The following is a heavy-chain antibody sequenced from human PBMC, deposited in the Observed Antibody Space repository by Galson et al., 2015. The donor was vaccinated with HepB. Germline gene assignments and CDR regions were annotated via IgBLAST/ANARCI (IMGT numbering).Heavy chain of an antibody. V-gene: IGHV3-48*03. J-gene: IGHJ6*02. CDR1: GFTFSGYE. CDR3: VRGQLLQDV. CDR2: ISGSGSSI. D-gene: IGHD2-15*01. Sequence: SLRLSCATSGFTFSGYEMNWLRQSPGKWLEWVAYISGSGSSIHYADSVKGRLTISRDNAKNSLYLQMNSLRAEDTAVYHCVRGQLLQDVWGQGTTVTVSS.